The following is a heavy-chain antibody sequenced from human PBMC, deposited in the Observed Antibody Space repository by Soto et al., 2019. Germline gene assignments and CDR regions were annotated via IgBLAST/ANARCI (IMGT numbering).Heavy chain of an antibody. CDR1: GFTFSSYG. J-gene: IGHJ1*01. CDR3: AKDYCSSTSCYESAYFQH. D-gene: IGHD2-2*01. V-gene: IGHV3-30*18. CDR2: ISYDGSNK. Sequence: GGSLRLSCAASGFTFSSYGMHWVHQAPGKGLEWVAVISYDGSNKYYADSVKGRFTISRDNSKNTLYLQMNSLRAEDTAVYYCAKDYCSSTSCYESAYFQHWGQGTLVTVSS.